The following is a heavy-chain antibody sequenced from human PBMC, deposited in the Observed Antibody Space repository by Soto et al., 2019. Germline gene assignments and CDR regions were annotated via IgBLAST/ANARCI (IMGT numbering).Heavy chain of an antibody. J-gene: IGHJ4*02. CDR1: GFTFSSYA. CDR3: ARDHHMITFGGVIY. V-gene: IGHV3-30-3*01. CDR2: ISYDGSNK. Sequence: PGGSLRLSCAASGFTFSSYAMHWVRQAPGKGLEWVAVISYDGSNKYYADSVKGRFTISRDNSKNTLYLQMNSLRAEDTAVYYCARDHHMITFGGVIYWGQGTLVTVSS. D-gene: IGHD3-16*01.